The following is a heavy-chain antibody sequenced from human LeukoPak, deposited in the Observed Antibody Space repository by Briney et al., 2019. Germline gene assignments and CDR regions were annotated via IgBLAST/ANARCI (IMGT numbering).Heavy chain of an antibody. CDR1: GFTFSSCA. Sequence: GGSLRLSCAASGFTFSSCAMSWVRQAPGKGLEWVSAIGDSGGSTYYADSVKGRFTISRDNSKNTLWLQMDNLRADDTAVYYCAKQDPYTSGWYPWGQGTLVTVSS. D-gene: IGHD6-19*01. CDR2: IGDSGGST. CDR3: AKQDPYTSGWYP. V-gene: IGHV3-23*01. J-gene: IGHJ5*02.